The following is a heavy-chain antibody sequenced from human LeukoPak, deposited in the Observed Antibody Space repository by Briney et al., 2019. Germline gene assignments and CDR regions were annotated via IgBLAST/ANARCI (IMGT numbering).Heavy chain of an antibody. CDR3: ARERGSGSLVY. CDR2: IYYSGST. J-gene: IGHJ4*02. CDR1: GGSTSSYY. D-gene: IGHD3-10*01. V-gene: IGHV4-59*01. Sequence: SETLSLTCTVSGGSTSSYYWSWIRQPPGKGLEWIGYIYYSGSTYYNPSLKSRVTISVDTSKNQFSLKLSSVTAADTAVYYCARERGSGSLVYWGQGTLVTVSS.